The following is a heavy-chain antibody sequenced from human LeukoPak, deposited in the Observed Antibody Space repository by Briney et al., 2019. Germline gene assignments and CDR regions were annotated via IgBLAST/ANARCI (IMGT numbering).Heavy chain of an antibody. Sequence: GGSLRLSCAASGFTFSSYAMSWVRQAPGKGLEWVSAISGSGGSTYYADSVKGRFTISRDNAKNSLYLQMNSLRAEDTAVYYCARDLGYDSSGYYTAAGWYFDLWGRGTLVTVSS. CDR2: ISGSGGST. CDR3: ARDLGYDSSGYYTAAGWYFDL. D-gene: IGHD3-22*01. V-gene: IGHV3-23*01. J-gene: IGHJ2*01. CDR1: GFTFSSYA.